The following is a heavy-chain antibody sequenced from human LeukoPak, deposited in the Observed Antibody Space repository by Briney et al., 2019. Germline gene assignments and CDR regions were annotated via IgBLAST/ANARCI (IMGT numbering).Heavy chain of an antibody. CDR1: GGSISSYY. V-gene: IGHV4-59*01. D-gene: IGHD1-1*01. CDR2: IYYSGST. Sequence: SETLSLTCTVSGGSISSYYWSWIRQPPGKGLEWIGHIYYSGSTNYNPSLKSRVTISVDTSKNQFSLKLSSVTAADTAVYYCARDTNRPVERRRGAGAFDIWGQGTMVTVSS. J-gene: IGHJ3*02. CDR3: ARDTNRPVERRRGAGAFDI.